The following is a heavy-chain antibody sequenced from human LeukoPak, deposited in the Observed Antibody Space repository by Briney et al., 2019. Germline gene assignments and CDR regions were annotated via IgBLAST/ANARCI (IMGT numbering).Heavy chain of an antibody. J-gene: IGHJ4*02. Sequence: ASVKVSCKASGYTFTSYYMHWERQAPGQGLEWMGIINPSGGSTSYAQKFQGRVTMTRDTSTSTVYMELSSLRSEDTAVYYCARSFYYDSSGYHYLDYWGQGTLVTVSS. V-gene: IGHV1-46*01. CDR3: ARSFYYDSSGYHYLDY. CDR1: GYTFTSYY. CDR2: INPSGGST. D-gene: IGHD3-22*01.